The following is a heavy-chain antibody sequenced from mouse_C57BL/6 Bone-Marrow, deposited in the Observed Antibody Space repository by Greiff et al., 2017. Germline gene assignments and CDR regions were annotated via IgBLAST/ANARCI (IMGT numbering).Heavy chain of an antibody. J-gene: IGHJ4*01. Sequence: EVMLVESGGDLVKPGGSLKLSCAASGFTFSSYGMSWVRQTPDKRLEWVATISSGGSYTYYPDSVKGRFTISRDNAKNTLYLQMSSLNAEDTDMDYCARQKLWLWPFAMDYWGQGTSVTVSS. V-gene: IGHV5-6*01. CDR2: ISSGGSYT. CDR1: GFTFSSYG. CDR3: ARQKLWLWPFAMDY. D-gene: IGHD2-2*01.